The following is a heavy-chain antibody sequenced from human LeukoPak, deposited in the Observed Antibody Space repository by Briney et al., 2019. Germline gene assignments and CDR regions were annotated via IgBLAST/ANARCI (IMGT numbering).Heavy chain of an antibody. CDR2: ISSSSCI. Sequence: GGSLRLSCAASGFTFSSYSMNWVRQAPGKGLEWVSSISSSSCIYYADSVKGRFTISRDNAKNSLYLQMNSLRAEDTAAYYCARVAHDYSDVGWGQGTLVTVSS. CDR3: ARVAHDYSDVG. D-gene: IGHD4-11*01. V-gene: IGHV3-21*01. CDR1: GFTFSSYS. J-gene: IGHJ4*02.